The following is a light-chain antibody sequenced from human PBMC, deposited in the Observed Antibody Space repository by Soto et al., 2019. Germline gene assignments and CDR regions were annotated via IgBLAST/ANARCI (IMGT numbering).Light chain of an antibody. CDR2: VAS. V-gene: IGKV3-20*01. CDR1: QSVSGSY. Sequence: VVLTQSPGTLSLSPGERATLSCRASQSVSGSYLAWYQQKPGQAPRLLIYVASNRATGIPDRFSGSGSGTDFTLTISRLEREDFAVYYCQRYGGSYTFGEGNKLEIK. J-gene: IGKJ2*01. CDR3: QRYGGSYT.